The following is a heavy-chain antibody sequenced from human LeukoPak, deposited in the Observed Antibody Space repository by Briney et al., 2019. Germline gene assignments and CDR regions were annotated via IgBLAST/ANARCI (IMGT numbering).Heavy chain of an antibody. D-gene: IGHD3-10*01. J-gene: IGHJ4*02. Sequence: PGGSLRLSCAASGLSVSSNYMSWVRQAPGKGLEWVSVLCSDGTTYYADSVKGRFTISRDNSKNTLYLQMNSLRAEDTAVYYCVRGMGVSMLYYFDYWGQGTLVTVSS. V-gene: IGHV3-66*02. CDR3: VRGMGVSMLYYFDY. CDR2: LCSDGTT. CDR1: GLSVSSNY.